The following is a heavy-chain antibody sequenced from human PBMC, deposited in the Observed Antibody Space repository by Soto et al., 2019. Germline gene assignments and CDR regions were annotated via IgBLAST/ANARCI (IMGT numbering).Heavy chain of an antibody. CDR1: GYTFTSYG. J-gene: IGHJ4*02. Sequence: ASVKVSCKASGYTFTSYGISWVRQAPGQGLEWMGWISAYNGNTNYAQKLQGRVTMTTDTSTSTAYMELRSLRSDDTAVYYCARDLGWVVVAATSARGFDYWGQGTLVTVSS. V-gene: IGHV1-18*01. CDR2: ISAYNGNT. D-gene: IGHD2-15*01. CDR3: ARDLGWVVVAATSARGFDY.